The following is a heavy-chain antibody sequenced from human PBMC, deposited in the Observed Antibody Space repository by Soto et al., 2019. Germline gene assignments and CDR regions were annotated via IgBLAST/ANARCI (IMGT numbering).Heavy chain of an antibody. J-gene: IGHJ6*03. CDR1: GGSFSGYY. Sequence: SETLSLTCAVYGGSFSGYYWSWIRQPPWKGLEWIGEINHSGSTNYNPSLKSRVTISVDTSKNQFSLKLSSVTAADTAVYYCARSALVVTGYYMGFSPAYYMDVWGKGTTVTVSS. CDR3: ARSALVVTGYYMGFSPAYYMDV. V-gene: IGHV4-34*01. CDR2: INHSGST. D-gene: IGHD3-9*01.